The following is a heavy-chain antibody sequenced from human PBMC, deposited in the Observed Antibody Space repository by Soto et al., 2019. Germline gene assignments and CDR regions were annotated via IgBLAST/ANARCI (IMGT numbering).Heavy chain of an antibody. CDR2: IIPIFGTA. D-gene: IGHD3-16*01. J-gene: IGHJ5*02. CDR1: GGTFSSYA. CDR3: ARDGVWGWFDP. Sequence: QVQLVQSGAEVKKPGSSVKVSCKASGGTFSSYAISWVRQAPGQGLEWMGGIIPIFGTADYAQKFQGRVTIPADESTSTAYMELSSLSSEDTAVYYCARDGVWGWFDPWGQGTLVTVSS. V-gene: IGHV1-69*12.